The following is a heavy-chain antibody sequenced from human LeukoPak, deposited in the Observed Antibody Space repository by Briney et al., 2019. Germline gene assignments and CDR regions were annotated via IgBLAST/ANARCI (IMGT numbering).Heavy chain of an antibody. V-gene: IGHV4-4*07. Sequence: PSETLSLTCTVSGASISSYSWSWIRQPAGKGLEWIGRIYTTGSTNYNPSLKSRVTMSVDTSKNQFSLKLNSATAADTAVYYCAKSNGYGLIDIWGQGTMVTVSS. D-gene: IGHD3-22*01. CDR2: IYTTGST. CDR3: AKSNGYGLIDI. J-gene: IGHJ3*02. CDR1: GASISSYS.